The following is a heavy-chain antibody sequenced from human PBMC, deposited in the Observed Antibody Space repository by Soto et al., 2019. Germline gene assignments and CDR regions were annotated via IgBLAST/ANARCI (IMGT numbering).Heavy chain of an antibody. CDR3: AREAPSPLGV. CDR2: ISGSGGST. V-gene: IGHV3-23*01. J-gene: IGHJ6*02. CDR1: GFTFSSYA. Sequence: PGGSLRLACAASGFTFSSYAMSWVRQAPGKGLEWVSAISGSGGSTYYADSVKGRFTISRDKAKNSLYLQMNSLRAEDTAVYYCAREAPSPLGVWGQGTTDTVSS.